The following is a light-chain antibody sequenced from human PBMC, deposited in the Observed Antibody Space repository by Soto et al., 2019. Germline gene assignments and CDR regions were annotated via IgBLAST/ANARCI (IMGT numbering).Light chain of an antibody. J-gene: IGKJ3*01. CDR3: KQALRTPPT. V-gene: IGKV2-28*01. CDR1: QSLLHSNGYNY. Sequence: DIVMTQSPLSLPVTPGEPASISCRSSQSLLHSNGYNYLDWYLQKPGQSPQLLIYLGSNRASGVPDRFSGSGSGTDFTLNISRVEAEDVAVYYCKQALRTPPTFGPGTKVDIK. CDR2: LGS.